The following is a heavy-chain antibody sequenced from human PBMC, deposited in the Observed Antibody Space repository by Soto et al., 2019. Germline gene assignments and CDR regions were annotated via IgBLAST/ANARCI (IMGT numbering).Heavy chain of an antibody. Sequence: SETLSLTCAVYGGSFSGYYWSWIRQPPGKGLEWIGEINHSGSTNYNPSLKSRVTISVDTSKNQFSLKLSSVTAADTAVYYCARGLRLVKSSSWYSNLRTYYYYYMDVWGKGTTVTVSS. CDR2: INHSGST. D-gene: IGHD6-13*01. CDR1: GGSFSGYY. V-gene: IGHV4-34*01. J-gene: IGHJ6*03. CDR3: ARGLRLVKSSSWYSNLRTYYYYYMDV.